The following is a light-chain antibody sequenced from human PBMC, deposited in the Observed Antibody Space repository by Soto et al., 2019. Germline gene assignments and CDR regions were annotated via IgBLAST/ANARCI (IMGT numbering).Light chain of an antibody. CDR3: QQRSNWQLT. CDR2: HVS. Sequence: EMLMTQSPATLYVSPGERATLSCRACQSVSSDLAWYQQKPGQAPRLLIYHVSNWATGIPARFSGSGSGTDFTLTITSLEPEDFAVYYCQQRSNWQLTICGGTKVHIK. V-gene: IGKV3D-11*02. J-gene: IGKJ4*01. CDR1: QSVSSD.